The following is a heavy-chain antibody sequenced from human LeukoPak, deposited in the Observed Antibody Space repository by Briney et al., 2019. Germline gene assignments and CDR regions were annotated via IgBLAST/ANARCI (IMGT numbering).Heavy chain of an antibody. V-gene: IGHV4-59*01. D-gene: IGHD5-18*01. J-gene: IGHJ4*02. Sequence: KPSETLSLTCTVSGVSISSYYLSWIRQAPGKGLEWVGYIYYSGSTNYNPSLKSRVTRSVGASKNQFSLKLNSVTAAETAVYYCARDSEYNYGFDYWGQGALVTVSS. CDR1: GVSISSYY. CDR2: IYYSGST. CDR3: ARDSEYNYGFDY.